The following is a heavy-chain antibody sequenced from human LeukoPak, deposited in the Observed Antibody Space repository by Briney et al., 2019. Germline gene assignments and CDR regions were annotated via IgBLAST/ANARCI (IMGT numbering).Heavy chain of an antibody. Sequence: PGGSVRLFCAVSGFTLSSYSMNWVRQAPGKGLEWVSSISSSSSYIYYADSVKGRFTISRDNAKNSLYLQMNSLRADDTAVYYCAGGLWFGELFRGSQTNWGQGTLVTVSS. CDR3: AGGLWFGELFRGSQTN. CDR1: GFTLSSYS. J-gene: IGHJ4*02. CDR2: ISSSSSYI. V-gene: IGHV3-21*01. D-gene: IGHD3-10*01.